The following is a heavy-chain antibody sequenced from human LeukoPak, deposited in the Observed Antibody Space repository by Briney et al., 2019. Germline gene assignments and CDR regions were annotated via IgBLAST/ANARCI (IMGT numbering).Heavy chain of an antibody. CDR3: ARISLGAFDI. Sequence: GGSLRLSCAASGFTVSSNYMSWVRQAPGKGLEWVSVIYSSGGTYYTDSVKGRFTISRDNSKNTLYLQMNSLRAVDTAVYYCARISLGAFDIWGQGTMVTVSS. D-gene: IGHD2/OR15-2a*01. V-gene: IGHV3-53*01. CDR1: GFTVSSNY. J-gene: IGHJ3*02. CDR2: IYSSGGT.